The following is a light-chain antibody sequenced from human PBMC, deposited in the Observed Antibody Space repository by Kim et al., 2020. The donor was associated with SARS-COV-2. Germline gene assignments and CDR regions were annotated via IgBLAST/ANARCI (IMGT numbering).Light chain of an antibody. CDR2: GAS. Sequence: EIVLTQFPRTLSLSPEERATLSCRASQSVSSSYLAWYQQKPGKAPRLLIYGASSRATGIPDRFSGSGSGTDFTLTISRLEPEDFAVYYWQQYGSSRRWTIGQGAKVDIK. CDR1: QSVSSSY. CDR3: QQYGSSRRWT. J-gene: IGKJ1*01. V-gene: IGKV3-20*01.